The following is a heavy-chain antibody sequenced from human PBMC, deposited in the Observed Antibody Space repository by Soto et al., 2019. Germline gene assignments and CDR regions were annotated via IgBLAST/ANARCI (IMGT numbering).Heavy chain of an antibody. D-gene: IGHD6-13*01. V-gene: IGHV4-39*02. CDR3: ARPGGSGWFYFDS. J-gene: IGHJ4*02. Sequence: SETLSLTCIVSGESTSGTIYYWGWIRQAPGKGLEWIGSIYYSGSTYYNPSLKSRVTISVDTSKNHFSLKLTSVTAADTAVYYCARPGGSGWFYFDSWGQGSQVTVS. CDR1: GESTSGTIYY. CDR2: IYYSGST.